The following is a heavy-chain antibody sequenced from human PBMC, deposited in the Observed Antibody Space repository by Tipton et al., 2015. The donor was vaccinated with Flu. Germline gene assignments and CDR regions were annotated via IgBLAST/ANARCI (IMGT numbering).Heavy chain of an antibody. D-gene: IGHD4-17*01. Sequence: TLSLTCAVSGYSITSGYYWGWIRQPPGKGLEWIGSIYHSGSTYYNSSLRSRVTLSVDTSKNQFSLRLYSVTAADTAVYYCARQPHVTINPHWHLDLWGRGTLITVSS. CDR2: IYHSGST. CDR1: GYSITSGYY. J-gene: IGHJ2*01. CDR3: ARQPHVTINPHWHLDL. V-gene: IGHV4-38-2*01.